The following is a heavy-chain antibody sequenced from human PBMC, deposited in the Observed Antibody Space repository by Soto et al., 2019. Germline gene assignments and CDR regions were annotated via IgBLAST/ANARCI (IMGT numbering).Heavy chain of an antibody. CDR3: ARAPSHYSGYGGYYFDY. Sequence: AASVKVSCKASGYTFTGYYMHWVRQAPGQGLEWMGWINPNSGGTNYAQKFQGWVTMTRDTSISTAYMELSRLRSDDTAVYYCARAPSHYSGYGGYYFDYWGQGTLVTVSS. D-gene: IGHD5-12*01. V-gene: IGHV1-2*04. CDR2: INPNSGGT. CDR1: GYTFTGYY. J-gene: IGHJ4*02.